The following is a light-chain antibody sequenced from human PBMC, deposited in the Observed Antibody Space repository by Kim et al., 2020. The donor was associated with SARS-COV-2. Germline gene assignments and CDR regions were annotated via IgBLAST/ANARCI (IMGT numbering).Light chain of an antibody. J-gene: IGLJ2*01. CDR3: LLSISGAPVI. V-gene: IGLV7-46*01. Sequence: GGTVTVTCGPITGAVTTGHYPSWCQRHPGLVPRTLIYDTSKTHSWPPARFSGSLLGGKGALTLSGAPAEDEAEYYCLLSISGAPVIFGGGTQLTAL. CDR2: DTS. CDR1: TGAVTTGHY.